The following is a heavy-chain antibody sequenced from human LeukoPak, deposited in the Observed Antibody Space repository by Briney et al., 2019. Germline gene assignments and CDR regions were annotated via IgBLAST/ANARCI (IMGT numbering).Heavy chain of an antibody. D-gene: IGHD3-10*01. Sequence: GGSLRLSCAASGFIFSTYSMNWVRQAPGKGLEWVSSITSSSRFIYYADSVKGRFTISRDNSKNTVYLQMNSLRTEDTAVYYCARSLTMVRAYDYWGQGTLVTVSS. CDR1: GFIFSTYS. J-gene: IGHJ4*02. V-gene: IGHV3-21*01. CDR3: ARSLTMVRAYDY. CDR2: ITSSSRFI.